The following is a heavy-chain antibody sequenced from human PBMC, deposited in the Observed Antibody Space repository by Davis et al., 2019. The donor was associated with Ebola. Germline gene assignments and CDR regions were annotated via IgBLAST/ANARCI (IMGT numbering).Heavy chain of an antibody. J-gene: IGHJ3*02. V-gene: IGHV5-51*01. CDR3: ARRAAVAYDHVWGISRHDAFDI. CDR2: IYPGDSDT. D-gene: IGHD3-16*01. Sequence: TVSCKGSGYSFSNFWIGWVRQMPRKGLEWMGIIYPGDSDTRYSPSFQGQVTISADKSIATAYLQWSSLKASDTAMYYCARRAAVAYDHVWGISRHDAFDIWGQGTMVTVSS. CDR1: GYSFSNFW.